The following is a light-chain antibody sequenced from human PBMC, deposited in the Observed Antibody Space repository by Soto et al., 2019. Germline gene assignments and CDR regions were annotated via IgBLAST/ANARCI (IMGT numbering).Light chain of an antibody. CDR3: SSYTSSSTLLV. V-gene: IGLV2-14*01. CDR2: EVS. CDR1: SSDVGGYNY. J-gene: IGLJ2*01. Sequence: QSALTQPASVSGSPGQSITISCTGTSSDVGGYNYVSWYQQHPGKAPKLMIYEVSNRPSGVSNRFSGSKSGNTASLTISGLQAEDEADYYCSSYTSSSTLLVFGGGIKVTVL.